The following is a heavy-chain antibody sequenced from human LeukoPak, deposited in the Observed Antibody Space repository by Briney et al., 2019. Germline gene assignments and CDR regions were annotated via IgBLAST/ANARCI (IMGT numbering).Heavy chain of an antibody. J-gene: IGHJ4*02. CDR2: ISAYNGNT. D-gene: IGHD5-12*01. CDR1: GYTLTELS. Sequence: GASVKVSCKVSGYTLTELSMHWVRQAPGQGLEWMGWISAYNGNTNYAQKLQGRVTMTTDTSTSTAYMELRSLRSDDTAVYYCARTPLMVATLYYWGQGTLVTVSS. V-gene: IGHV1-18*01. CDR3: ARTPLMVATLYY.